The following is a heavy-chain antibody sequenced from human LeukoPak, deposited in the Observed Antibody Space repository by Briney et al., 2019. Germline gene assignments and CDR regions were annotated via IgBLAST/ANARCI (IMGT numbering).Heavy chain of an antibody. CDR1: GFTFSSYA. CDR2: ISGSGGST. J-gene: IGHJ4*02. V-gene: IGHV3-23*01. CDR3: AKAPAPHYYDSSAQGGDY. Sequence: GGSLRLSCAASGFTFSSYAMSWVRQAPGKGLEWVSSISGSGGSTYYADSVKGRFTISRDNSKNTLYLQMNSLRAEDTAVYYCAKAPAPHYYDSSAQGGDYCGQGTLVTVSS. D-gene: IGHD3-22*01.